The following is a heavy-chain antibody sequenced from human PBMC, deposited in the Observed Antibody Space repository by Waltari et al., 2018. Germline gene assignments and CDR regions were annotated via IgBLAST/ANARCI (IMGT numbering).Heavy chain of an antibody. CDR1: GYTFTSYA. CDR2: INAGNGNT. V-gene: IGHV1-3*01. Sequence: QVQLVQSGAEVKKPGASVKVSCKASGYTFTSYAMNWGRQAPGQRLEWMGWINAGNGNTKYSQKFQGRVTITRDTSASTAYMELSSLRSEDTAVYYCARRSHFYPDAFDIWGQGTMVTVSS. J-gene: IGHJ3*02. CDR3: ARRSHFYPDAFDI. D-gene: IGHD2-15*01.